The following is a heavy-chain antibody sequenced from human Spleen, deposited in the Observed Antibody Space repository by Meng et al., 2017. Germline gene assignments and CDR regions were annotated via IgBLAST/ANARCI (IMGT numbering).Heavy chain of an antibody. CDR3: ARADKVRFDY. CDR1: GGSVRSSDYQ. CDR2: AST. Sequence: QVQLQESGPGRVRPSETLSLICTVSGGSVRSSDYQWSWIRQPPGKGLEWIGFASTNYNPSLKSRLTISLDTSKNQFSLKLSSVTAADTAVYYCARADKVRFDYWGQGTLVTVSS. V-gene: IGHV4-61*08. J-gene: IGHJ4*02.